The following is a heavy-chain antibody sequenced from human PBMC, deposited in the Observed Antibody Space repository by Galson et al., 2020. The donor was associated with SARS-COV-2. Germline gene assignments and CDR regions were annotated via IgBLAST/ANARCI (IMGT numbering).Heavy chain of an antibody. CDR3: ARASSVAAPGRYFQH. CDR1: GGSVRGYY. Sequence: ETSETLSLTCTVSGGSVRGYYWSWIRQPPGKGLEWLGYIFYRGSTNYNPSLKSRVTISVDTSKNQFSLKLSSVTAADTAVYYCARASSVAAPGRYFQHWGQGTLVTVSS. V-gene: IGHV4-59*02. D-gene: IGHD6-13*01. J-gene: IGHJ1*01. CDR2: IFYRGST.